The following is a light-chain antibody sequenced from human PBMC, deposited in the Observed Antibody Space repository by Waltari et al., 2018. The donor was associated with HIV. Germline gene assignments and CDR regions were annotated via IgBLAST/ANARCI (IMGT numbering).Light chain of an antibody. J-gene: IGLJ2*01. CDR3: QAWDSSTVV. CDR1: KLGDKH. Sequence: SYEVTQPPSVSVSPGQTASITCSGDKLGDKHACWYQQKPGQSPVLVIYQDRKRPSGIPGRCSGSNSGNTATLTISGTQAMDEADDYCQAWDSSTVVFGGGTKLTVL. CDR2: QDR. V-gene: IGLV3-1*01.